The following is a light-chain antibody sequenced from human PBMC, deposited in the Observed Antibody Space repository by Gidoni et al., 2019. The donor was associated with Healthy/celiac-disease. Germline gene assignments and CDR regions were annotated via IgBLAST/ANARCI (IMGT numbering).Light chain of an antibody. V-gene: IGKV3D-11*01. CDR1: QGVSSY. CDR3: QQRSNWH. Sequence: IVLTQSPATLSLSPGARATLSCSASQGVSSYLAWYQQKPGQAPRLLIYDASNRATGIPARFSGSGPGTDFTLTISSLEPEDFAVYYCQQRSNWHFGPGTKVDIK. CDR2: DAS. J-gene: IGKJ3*01.